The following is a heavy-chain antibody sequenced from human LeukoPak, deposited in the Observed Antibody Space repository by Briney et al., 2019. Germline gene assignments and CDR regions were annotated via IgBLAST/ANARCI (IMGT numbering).Heavy chain of an antibody. D-gene: IGHD3-3*01. J-gene: IGHJ6*02. CDR3: ARHSSYDFWSGPYYYGMDV. Sequence: PGGSLRLSCAASGFTFSDYYWSWIRQPPGKGLEWIGYIYYSGSTNYNPSLKSRVTISVDTSKNQFSLKLSSVTAADTAVYYCARHSSYDFWSGPYYYGMDVWGQGTTVTVSS. V-gene: IGHV4-59*08. CDR1: GFTFSDYY. CDR2: IYYSGST.